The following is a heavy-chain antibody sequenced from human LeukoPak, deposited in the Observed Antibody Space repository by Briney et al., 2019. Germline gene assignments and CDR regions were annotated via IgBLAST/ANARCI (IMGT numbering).Heavy chain of an antibody. D-gene: IGHD3-22*01. CDR2: IYYSGST. CDR3: ARDQYYYDSSGYLTFDY. J-gene: IGHJ4*02. Sequence: KPSETLSLTCTVSGGSISSSSYYWGWIRQPPGKGLEWIGSIYYSGSTHYNPSLKSRVTMSVDTSKNQFSLKLSSVTAADTAVYYCARDQYYYDSSGYLTFDYWGQGTLVTVSS. V-gene: IGHV4-39*07. CDR1: GGSISSSSYY.